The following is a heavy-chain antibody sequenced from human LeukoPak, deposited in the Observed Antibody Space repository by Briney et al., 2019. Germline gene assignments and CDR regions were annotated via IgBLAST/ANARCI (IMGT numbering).Heavy chain of an antibody. V-gene: IGHV3-15*01. J-gene: IGHJ4*02. D-gene: IGHD3-3*01. Sequence: GGSLRLSCAVSGFTFNKAWMSWVRQAPGKGLEWVGRIKSKIDGGTTDYATPVKGRFTISRDVSKNTLYLQMDSLKTEDTAVYYCTTSLRFLEWFPWGNFDCWGQGALVTVSS. CDR3: TTSLRFLEWFPWGNFDC. CDR1: GFTFNKAW. CDR2: IKSKIDGGTT.